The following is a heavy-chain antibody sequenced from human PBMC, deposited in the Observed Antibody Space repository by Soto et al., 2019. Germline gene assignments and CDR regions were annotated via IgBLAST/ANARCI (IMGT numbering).Heavy chain of an antibody. V-gene: IGHV5-51*01. CDR2: IYPGDSDT. CDR1: VYTFTNYW. CDR3: AASIFYYGMNV. Sequence: PGYALKISCKAFVYTFTNYWIGWVRQMPGKGPEWMGIIYPGDSDTKYNPSFQGQVTISADKSITTTYLQWSSLKASDTAIYYCAASIFYYGMNVWGQGTKVTVSS. J-gene: IGHJ6*02.